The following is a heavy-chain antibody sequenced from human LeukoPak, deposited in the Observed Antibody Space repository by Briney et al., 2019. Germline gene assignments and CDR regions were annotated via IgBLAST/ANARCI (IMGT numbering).Heavy chain of an antibody. V-gene: IGHV3-23*01. CDR2: ISGSGGST. J-gene: IGHJ6*03. CDR3: AKAPVITIFGVVGSGYYYMDV. Sequence: GGSLRLSCAASGFTFSSYAMSWVRQAPGKGLEWVSAISGSGGSTYYADSVKGRFTISRDNSKNTLYLQMNSLRAEDTAVYYCAKAPVITIFGVVGSGYYYMDVWGKGTTVTVSS. CDR1: GFTFSSYA. D-gene: IGHD3-3*01.